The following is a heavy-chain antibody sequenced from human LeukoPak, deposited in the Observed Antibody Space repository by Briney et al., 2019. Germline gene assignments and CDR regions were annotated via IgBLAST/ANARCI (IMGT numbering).Heavy chain of an antibody. J-gene: IGHJ4*02. CDR2: IRSTPSGATT. Sequence: PGQSLRLSCTASGFTFGNYAMSRVRQAPGKGLEWLGLIRSTPSGATTEYAASVKGRFTISREDSKGVAYLQMSSLNTEDTAVYYCARPIYCYGTNCWYYFDFWGQGTLVTVSS. CDR3: ARPIYCYGTNCWYYFDF. V-gene: IGHV3-49*04. D-gene: IGHD2-2*01. CDR1: GFTFGNYA.